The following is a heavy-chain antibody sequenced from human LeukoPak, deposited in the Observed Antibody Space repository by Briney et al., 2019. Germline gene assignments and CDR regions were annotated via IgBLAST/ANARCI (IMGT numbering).Heavy chain of an antibody. Sequence: SLKVSCKASGFTFTSSAVQWVRQARGQRLEWIGWIVVGSGNTNYAQKCQERVTITRDMSTSTAYMELSSLRSEDTAVYYCAAGGYSYGFDYWGQGTLVTVSS. CDR3: AAGGYSYGFDY. CDR1: GFTFTSSA. CDR2: IVVGSGNT. V-gene: IGHV1-58*01. D-gene: IGHD5-18*01. J-gene: IGHJ4*02.